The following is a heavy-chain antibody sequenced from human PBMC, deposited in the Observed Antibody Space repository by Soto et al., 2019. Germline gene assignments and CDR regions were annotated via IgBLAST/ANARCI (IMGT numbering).Heavy chain of an antibody. CDR1: GFTFSSYA. CDR3: ATPYYYDSSGYDYYYYYYGMDV. CDR2: ISGSGGST. D-gene: IGHD3-22*01. J-gene: IGHJ6*02. Sequence: QPGGSLRLSCAASGFTFSSYAMSWVRQAPGKGLEWVSAISGSGGSTYYADSVKGRFTISRDNSKNTLYLQMNSLRAEDTAVYYCATPYYYDSSGYDYYYYYYGMDVWGQGTTVTVSS. V-gene: IGHV3-23*01.